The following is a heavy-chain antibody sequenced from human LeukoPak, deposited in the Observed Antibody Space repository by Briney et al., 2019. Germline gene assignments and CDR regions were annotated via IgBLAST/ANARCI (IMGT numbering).Heavy chain of an antibody. CDR2: IGSSSSYI. CDR3: AREYCSGGSCYGYDY. J-gene: IGHJ4*02. CDR1: GFTFSSYS. V-gene: IGHV3-21*01. D-gene: IGHD2-15*01. Sequence: GGSLRLSCAASGFTFSSYSMNWVRQAPGKGLEWVSSIGSSSSYIYYADSVKGRFTISRDNAKNSLYLQMNSLRAEDTAVYYCAREYCSGGSCYGYDYWGQGTLVTVSS.